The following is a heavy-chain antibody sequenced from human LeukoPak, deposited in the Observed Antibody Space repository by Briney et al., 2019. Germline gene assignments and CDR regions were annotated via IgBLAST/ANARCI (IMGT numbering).Heavy chain of an antibody. V-gene: IGHV3-7*01. J-gene: IGHJ4*02. CDR3: TRDEGATETTYRFDY. Sequence: GGSLRLSCAASGFTFADYYMSWVRQPPGKGLEWLGHMKHDGSYTNHVDSVKGRFTISRDNARNSLYLQMSSLRAEDTAVYYCTRDEGATETTYRFDYWGQGTLVYVSS. D-gene: IGHD4-17*01. CDR1: GFTFADYY. CDR2: MKHDGSYT.